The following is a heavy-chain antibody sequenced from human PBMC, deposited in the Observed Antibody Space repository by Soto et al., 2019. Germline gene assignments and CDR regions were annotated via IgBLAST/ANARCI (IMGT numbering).Heavy chain of an antibody. CDR2: IIPIGGTP. CDR3: ATNYYGGSGHYFIFEH. D-gene: IGHD3-22*01. Sequence: QVQLVQSGAEVKKPGSSVKVSCKASGRTFNNYAISWVRQAPGIGFEWLGVIIPIGGTPEHAQKFQGRVTISADESTNTAYMELSSLRSEDTAVYYCATNYYGGSGHYFIFEHWGQGTLVTVSS. V-gene: IGHV1-69*01. J-gene: IGHJ4*02. CDR1: GRTFNNYA.